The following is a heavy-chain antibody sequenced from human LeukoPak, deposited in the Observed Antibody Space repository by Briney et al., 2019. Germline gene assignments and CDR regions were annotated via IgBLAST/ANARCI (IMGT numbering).Heavy chain of an antibody. CDR2: ISYDGSNK. CDR3: ARDVLPAGNIVAGMSY. Sequence: GGSLRLSCAASGFTFSSYAMHWVRQAPGKGLEWVAVISYDGSNKYYADSVKGRFTISRDNSKNTLYLQMNSLRAEDTAVYYCARDVLPAGNIVAGMSYWGQGTLVTVSS. D-gene: IGHD6-19*01. CDR1: GFTFSSYA. V-gene: IGHV3-30-3*01. J-gene: IGHJ4*02.